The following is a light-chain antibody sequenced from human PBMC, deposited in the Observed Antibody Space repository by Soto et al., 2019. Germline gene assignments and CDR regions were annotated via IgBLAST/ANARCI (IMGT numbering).Light chain of an antibody. V-gene: IGLV2-14*01. CDR2: DVS. CDR1: SSDVGGYNY. J-gene: IGLJ2*01. Sequence: QSVLTQPASVSGSPGQSFAISCTGTSSDVGGYNYVSWYQQHPGKAPKLMIYDVSARPSGVSNRFSGSKSDNTASLTISGLQAEDEADYYCSSYSSSNTVVFGGGTKLTVL. CDR3: SSYSSSNTVV.